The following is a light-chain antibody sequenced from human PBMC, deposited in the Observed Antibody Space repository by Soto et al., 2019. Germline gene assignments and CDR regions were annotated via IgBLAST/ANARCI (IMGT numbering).Light chain of an antibody. V-gene: IGLV3-9*01. CDR3: QVWDRGSYVV. CDR2: RNR. CDR1: NIGSKN. Sequence: SYELTQPLSVSVALGQTARITCGGNNIGSKNAHWYQQKPGQAPVLVIYRNRNRPSGIPERFSGSNSGNTATLTISRAQAGDEADYYCQVWDRGSYVVFGGGTQLTVL. J-gene: IGLJ7*01.